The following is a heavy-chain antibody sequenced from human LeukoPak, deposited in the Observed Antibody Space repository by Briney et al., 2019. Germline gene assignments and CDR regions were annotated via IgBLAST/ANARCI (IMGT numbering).Heavy chain of an antibody. CDR2: INHSGST. J-gene: IGHJ4*02. Sequence: PSETLSFTCAVYGGSFSGYYWSWIRQPPGKGLEWIGEINHSGSTNYNPSLKSRVTISVDTSKNQFSLKLSSVTAADTAVYYCARGGYDYVWGSYRHDYWGQGTLVTVSS. D-gene: IGHD3-16*02. V-gene: IGHV4-34*01. CDR3: ARGGYDYVWGSYRHDY. CDR1: GGSFSGYY.